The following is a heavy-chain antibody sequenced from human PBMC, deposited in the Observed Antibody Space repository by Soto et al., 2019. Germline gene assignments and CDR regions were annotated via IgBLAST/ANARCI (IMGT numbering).Heavy chain of an antibody. D-gene: IGHD3-22*01. CDR1: GFTFSNAW. CDR2: IKSKTDGGTT. CDR3: TTCGYCNADDAFDI. V-gene: IGHV3-15*01. J-gene: IGHJ3*02. Sequence: GGSLRLSCAASGFTFSNAWMSWVRQAPGKGLEWVGRIKSKTDGGTTDYAAPVKGRFTISRDDSKNTLYLQMNSLKTEDTAVYYCTTCGYCNADDAFDIWGQGTMVTVSS.